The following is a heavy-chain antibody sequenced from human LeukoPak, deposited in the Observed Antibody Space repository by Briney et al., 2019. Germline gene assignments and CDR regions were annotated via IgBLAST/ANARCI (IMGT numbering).Heavy chain of an antibody. CDR1: GFIFNNYW. Sequence: GGSLRLSCAASGFIFNNYWMSWVRQAPGKGLEWVVNIKQDGGEKYSVDSVKGRFTISRDNAKNSLYLQMNSLRAEDTAVYYCVRDGGPFCFDLWGQGTLVTVSS. CDR2: IKQDGGEK. J-gene: IGHJ5*02. V-gene: IGHV3-7*01. D-gene: IGHD3-16*01. CDR3: VRDGGPFCFDL.